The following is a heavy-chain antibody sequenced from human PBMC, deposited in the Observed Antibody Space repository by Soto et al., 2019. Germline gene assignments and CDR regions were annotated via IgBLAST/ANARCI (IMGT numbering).Heavy chain of an antibody. CDR1: GYTFTGYY. Sequence: ASVKVSCKASGYTFTGYYMHWVRQAPGQGLEWMGWINPNSGGTNYAQKFQGWGTMTRDTSISTAYMELSRLRSDDTAVYYCARGDDYGDYYGGYYFDYWGQGTLVTVSS. CDR3: ARGDDYGDYYGGYYFDY. D-gene: IGHD4-17*01. V-gene: IGHV1-2*04. CDR2: INPNSGGT. J-gene: IGHJ4*02.